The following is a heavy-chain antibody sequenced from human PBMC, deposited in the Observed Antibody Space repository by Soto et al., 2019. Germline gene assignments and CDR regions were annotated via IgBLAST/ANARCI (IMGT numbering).Heavy chain of an antibody. CDR1: GFSLSNAQMG. CDR2: IFSNDEK. V-gene: IGHV2-26*01. J-gene: IGHJ4*02. Sequence: QVTLKESGPVLVKPTETLTLTCTVSGFSLSNAQMGVSWIRQPPGKALEWLAHIFSNDEKSQNTSLKSRVTISMDTSKSQVVLTMTNMDPVDTATYYCTRVLDYGGNFYYFDYWGQGTLVTVSS. D-gene: IGHD4-17*01. CDR3: TRVLDYGGNFYYFDY.